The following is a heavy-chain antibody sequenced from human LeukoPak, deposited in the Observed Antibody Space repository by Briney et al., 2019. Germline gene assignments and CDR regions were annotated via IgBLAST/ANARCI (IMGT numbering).Heavy chain of an antibody. CDR1: GGSISSSNW. CDR2: IYHSGST. Sequence: SETLSLTCAVSGGSISSSNWWSWVRQPPGKGLEWIGEIYHSGSTNYNPSLKSRVTISVDTSKNQFSLKLSSVTAADTAVYYCARDKGCSGGSCYSDDAFDIWGQGTMVTVSS. V-gene: IGHV4-4*02. J-gene: IGHJ3*02. D-gene: IGHD2-15*01. CDR3: ARDKGCSGGSCYSDDAFDI.